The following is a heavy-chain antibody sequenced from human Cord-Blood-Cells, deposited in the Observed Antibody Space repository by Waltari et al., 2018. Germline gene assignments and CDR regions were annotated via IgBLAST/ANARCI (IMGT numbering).Heavy chain of an antibody. V-gene: IGHV4-39*02. CDR1: GGSISSSSYY. D-gene: IGHD2-15*01. J-gene: IGHJ4*02. Sequence: QLQLQESGPGLVKPSETLSLTCTVSGGSISSSSYYWGWIRQPPGKGLEWFGSIYYSGRTYYNPSLKSRVTISVDTSKNQFSLKLSSVTAADTAVYYCAREVGGPGDYWGQGTLVTVSS. CDR3: AREVGGPGDY. CDR2: IYYSGRT.